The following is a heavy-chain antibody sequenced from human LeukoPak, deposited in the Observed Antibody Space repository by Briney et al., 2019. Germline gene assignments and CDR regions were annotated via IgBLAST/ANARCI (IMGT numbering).Heavy chain of an antibody. CDR2: IYYSGST. V-gene: IGHV4-59*05. D-gene: IGHD2-15*01. Sequence: SETLSLTCTVSGGSMSSYYWSWIRQPPGKGLEWIGSIYYSGSTYYNPSLKSRVTISVDTSKNQFSLKLSSVTAADTAVYYCARHLNPKCSGGSCYPIGYYYYGMDVWGQGTTVTVSS. CDR3: ARHLNPKCSGGSCYPIGYYYYGMDV. J-gene: IGHJ6*02. CDR1: GGSMSSYY.